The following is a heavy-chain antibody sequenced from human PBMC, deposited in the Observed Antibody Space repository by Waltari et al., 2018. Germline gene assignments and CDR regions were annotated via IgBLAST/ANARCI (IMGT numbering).Heavy chain of an antibody. J-gene: IGHJ5*02. CDR2: INHSGST. Sequence: QVQLQQWGAGLLKPSETLSPTCAVYGGSFRGSYGSWILQPPGKGLEWIGEINHSGSTNYNPSLKSRVTISVDTSKNQFSLKLSSVTAADTAVYYCARGTWSTPTPWFDPWGQGTLVTVSS. D-gene: IGHD2-15*01. CDR1: GGSFRGSY. V-gene: IGHV4-34*01. CDR3: ARGTWSTPTPWFDP.